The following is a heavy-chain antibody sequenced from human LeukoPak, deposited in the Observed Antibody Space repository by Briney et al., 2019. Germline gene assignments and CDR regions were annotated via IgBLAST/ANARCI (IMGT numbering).Heavy chain of an antibody. V-gene: IGHV3-21*01. CDR1: GFTFSSYS. CDR3: AKKVVVGATSPYSDFQD. D-gene: IGHD1-26*01. CDR2: ISSSSSYI. Sequence: GGSLRLSCAASGFTFSSYSMNWVRQAPGKGLEWVSSISSSSSYIYYADSVKGRFTISRDNAKNSLYLQMNSLRAEDTAVYYCAKKVVVGATSPYSDFQDWGQGTLVTVSS. J-gene: IGHJ1*01.